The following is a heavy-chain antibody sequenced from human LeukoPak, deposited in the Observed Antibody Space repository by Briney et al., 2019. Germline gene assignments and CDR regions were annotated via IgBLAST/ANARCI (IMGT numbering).Heavy chain of an antibody. D-gene: IGHD2-21*02. CDR2: IYTGGST. Sequence: PSETLSLTCTVSGGSISDYYWNWIRQPAGKGLEWIGRIYTGGSTNYYPSLKSRVTVSIEKSKNQFSLKLSSVTAADTAVYYCAGAYCGGDCYSGRAFDIWGQGTMVTVSS. CDR1: GGSISDYY. J-gene: IGHJ3*02. V-gene: IGHV4-4*07. CDR3: AGAYCGGDCYSGRAFDI.